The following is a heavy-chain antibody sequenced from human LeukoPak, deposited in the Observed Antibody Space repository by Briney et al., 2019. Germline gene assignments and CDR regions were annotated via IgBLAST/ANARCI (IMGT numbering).Heavy chain of an antibody. CDR3: ARGLTEYDSSGYYYEAAFDI. J-gene: IGHJ3*02. CDR1: GYTFTSNG. V-gene: IGHV1-18*01. CDR2: ISAYNSHT. Sequence: ASVKVSCKASGYTFTSNGINWVRQAPGQGLEWMGWISAYNSHTNYAQRLQGRVTMTTDTSTSTAYMDLRSLRSDDTAVYYCARGLTEYDSSGYYYEAAFDIWGQGTVVTVSS. D-gene: IGHD3-22*01.